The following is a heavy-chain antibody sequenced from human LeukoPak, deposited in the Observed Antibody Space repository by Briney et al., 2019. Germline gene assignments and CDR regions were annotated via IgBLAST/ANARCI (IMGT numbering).Heavy chain of an antibody. CDR1: GLILSQYW. Sequence: GVPLRLSCDASGLILSQYWIHWPRQAPGKGLVWVARIDPDGSITNYADSVKGRFTISRDNTKNTLYLQMNSLRADDTAVYYCATDFHGAHDCWGQGTLVIVSS. D-gene: IGHD3-3*01. J-gene: IGHJ4*02. CDR2: IDPDGSIT. CDR3: ATDFHGAHDC. V-gene: IGHV3-74*01.